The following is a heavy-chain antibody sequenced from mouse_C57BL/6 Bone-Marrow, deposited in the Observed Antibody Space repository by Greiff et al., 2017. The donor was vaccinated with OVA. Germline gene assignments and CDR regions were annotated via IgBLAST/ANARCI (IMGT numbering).Heavy chain of an antibody. CDR1: GYTFTSYW. CDR2: IDPSDSYT. Sequence: QVQLQQPGAELVRPGTSVKLSCKASGYTFTSYWMHWVKQRPGQGLEWIGVIDPSDSYTNYNQKFKGKATLTVDTSSSTAYMQLSSLTSEDSAVYYCARRRLITTESPLEGFDVWGTGTTVTVSS. CDR3: ARRRLITTESPLEGFDV. V-gene: IGHV1-59*01. J-gene: IGHJ1*03. D-gene: IGHD1-1*01.